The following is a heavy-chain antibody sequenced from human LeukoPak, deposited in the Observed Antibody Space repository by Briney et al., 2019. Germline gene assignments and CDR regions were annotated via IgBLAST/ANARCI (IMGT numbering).Heavy chain of an antibody. CDR1: GFTFNTHS. V-gene: IGHV3-48*01. CDR2: ISSSSSPI. D-gene: IGHD5-12*01. CDR3: AREGREKVAAITNRYYNYYLDL. Sequence: GGSLRLSCAASGFTFNTHSINWVRQAPGKGLEWVSYISSSSSPIYYADSVKGRFTISRDNAKNSLFLQMNSLRAEDTAVYYCAREGREKVAAITNRYYNYYLDLWGKGTTVTVSS. J-gene: IGHJ6*03.